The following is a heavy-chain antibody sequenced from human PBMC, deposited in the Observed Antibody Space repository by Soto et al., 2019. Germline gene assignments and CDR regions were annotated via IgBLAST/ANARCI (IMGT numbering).Heavy chain of an antibody. CDR1: GFTFSSYG. J-gene: IGHJ3*01. V-gene: IGHV3-21*01. CDR3: ARSPVGDAFNV. CDR2: ISSGSDYI. Sequence: EVQLVESGGGLVKAGGSLRLSCAASGFTFSSYGMNWVRQAPGKGLEWVSSISSGSDYIFYADSVKGRFTISRDNAKKSLFLQINSLTAEDTAVYYCARSPVGDAFNVWGQGTVVTVSS.